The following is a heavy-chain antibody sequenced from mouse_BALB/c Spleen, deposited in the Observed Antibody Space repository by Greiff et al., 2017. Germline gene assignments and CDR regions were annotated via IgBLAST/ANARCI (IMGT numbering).Heavy chain of an antibody. CDR3: AKPEGIYYYGSSPPYYAMDY. CDR1: GFSLTSYG. J-gene: IGHJ4*01. CDR2: IWGDGST. D-gene: IGHD1-1*01. Sequence: QVQLKESGPGLVAPSQSLSITCTVSGFSLTSYGVSWVRQPPGKGLEWLGVIWGDGSTNYHSALISRLSISKDNSKSQVFLKLNSLQTDDTATYYCAKPEGIYYYGSSPPYYAMDYWGQGTSVTVSS. V-gene: IGHV2-3*01.